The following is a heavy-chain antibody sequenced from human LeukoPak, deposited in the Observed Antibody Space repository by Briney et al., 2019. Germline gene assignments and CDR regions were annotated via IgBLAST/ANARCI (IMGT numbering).Heavy chain of an antibody. V-gene: IGHV3-53*01. CDR2: IYSGGST. D-gene: IGHD5-18*01. CDR1: GFTVSSNY. Sequence: GGSLRLSCAASGFTVSSNYMSWVRQAPGKGLEWVSVIYSGGSTYYADSVKGRFTISRDNSKNTLYLQMNSLRAEDTAVYYCARVLVRRGYSYGPFGYWGQGTLVTVSS. CDR3: ARVLVRRGYSYGPFGY. J-gene: IGHJ4*02.